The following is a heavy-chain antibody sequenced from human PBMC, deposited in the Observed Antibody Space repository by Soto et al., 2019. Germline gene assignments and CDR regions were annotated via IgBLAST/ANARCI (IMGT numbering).Heavy chain of an antibody. CDR1: GGSISSYY. V-gene: IGHV4-59*01. D-gene: IGHD6-6*01. CDR3: ARRLPSGIAARPGWFDP. CDR2: IYYSGST. J-gene: IGHJ5*02. Sequence: TLSLTCTVSGGSISSYYWSWIRQPPGKGLEWIGYIYYSGSTNYNPSLKSRVTISVDTSKNQFSLKLSSVTAADTAVYYCARRLPSGIAARPGWFDPWGQGTLVTVSS.